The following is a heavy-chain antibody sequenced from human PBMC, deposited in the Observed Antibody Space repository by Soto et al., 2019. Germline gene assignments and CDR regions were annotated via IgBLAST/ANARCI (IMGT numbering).Heavy chain of an antibody. D-gene: IGHD2-21*02. Sequence: GESLKISCKGSGYSFTSYWIGWVRQMPGKGLEWMGIIYPGDSDTRYSPSFQGQVTISADKSISTAYLQWSSLKASDTAMYYCASSTYCGGDCYSDHYYYGMDVWGQGTTVTVSS. CDR2: IYPGDSDT. V-gene: IGHV5-51*01. CDR3: ASSTYCGGDCYSDHYYYGMDV. J-gene: IGHJ6*02. CDR1: GYSFTSYW.